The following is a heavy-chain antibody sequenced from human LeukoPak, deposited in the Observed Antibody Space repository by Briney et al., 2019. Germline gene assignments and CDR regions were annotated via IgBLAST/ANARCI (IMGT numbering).Heavy chain of an antibody. J-gene: IGHJ4*02. CDR2: IYYSGST. V-gene: IGHV4-31*03. D-gene: IGHD3-10*01. CDR1: GGSISSGGYY. CDR3: ARAPYGSGSYRVDY. Sequence: SETLSLTCTVSGGSISSGGYYWSWIRQHPGKGLEWIGYIYYSGSTYYNPSLKSRVTISVDTSKNQFSLKLSSVTAADTAVYYCARAPYGSGSYRVDYWGQGTLVTVSS.